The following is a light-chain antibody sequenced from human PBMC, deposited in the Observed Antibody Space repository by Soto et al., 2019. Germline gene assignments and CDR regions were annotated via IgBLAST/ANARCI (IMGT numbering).Light chain of an antibody. V-gene: IGKV3-11*01. CDR3: QQRSNWQVT. CDR1: QSVSSY. Sequence: EIVLTQSPATLSLSPGERATLSCRASQSVSSYLAWYQQKPGKAPRLLIYDASNRATGIPARFSGSGSGTDFTLTISSLEPEDFAVYYCQQRSNWQVTFGGGTKVEIK. J-gene: IGKJ4*01. CDR2: DAS.